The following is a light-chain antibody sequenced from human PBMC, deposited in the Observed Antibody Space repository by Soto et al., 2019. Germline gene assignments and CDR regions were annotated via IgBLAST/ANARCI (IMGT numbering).Light chain of an antibody. CDR3: QQYASSPT. V-gene: IGKV3-20*01. CDR1: QSVTNSY. CDR2: GAS. J-gene: IGKJ1*01. Sequence: EIVLTQSPGTLSLSPGERATLSCRASQSVTNSYVAWYQQQLGQAPRLLIYGASIRATGIPDRFSGSGSGTDFTLTISGLEPEDSAVFYCQQYASSPTVGQGTKVDIK.